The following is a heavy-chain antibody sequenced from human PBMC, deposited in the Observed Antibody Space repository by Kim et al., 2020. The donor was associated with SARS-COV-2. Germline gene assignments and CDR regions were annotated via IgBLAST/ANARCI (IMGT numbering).Heavy chain of an antibody. Sequence: SVKVSCKASGGTFSSYAISWVRQAPGQGLEWMGGIIPIFGTANYAQKFQGRVTITADESTSTAYMELSSLRSEDTAVYYCAGERYYYDSSGYSTYGMDVWGQGTTVTVSS. J-gene: IGHJ6*02. CDR3: AGERYYYDSSGYSTYGMDV. CDR2: IIPIFGTA. V-gene: IGHV1-69*13. CDR1: GGTFSSYA. D-gene: IGHD3-22*01.